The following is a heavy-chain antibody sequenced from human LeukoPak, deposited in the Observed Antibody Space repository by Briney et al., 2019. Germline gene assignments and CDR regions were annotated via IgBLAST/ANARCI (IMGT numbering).Heavy chain of an antibody. CDR1: GFKFDEYG. J-gene: IGHJ5*02. CDR2: INWNGAWT. CDR3: AGYYYDSSRGFDL. Sequence: GGSLRLSCAATGFKFDEYGMSWVRQAPGKGLEWVCDINWNGAWTGYADSVKGRFTISRDNAKNSLYLQMNSLRAEDTALYYCAGYYYDSSRGFDLWGQGTLVTVSA. D-gene: IGHD3-22*01. V-gene: IGHV3-20*04.